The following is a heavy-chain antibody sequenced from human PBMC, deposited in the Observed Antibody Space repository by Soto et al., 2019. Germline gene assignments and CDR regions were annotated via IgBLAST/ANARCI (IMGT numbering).Heavy chain of an antibody. CDR1: GGTFNTYS. Sequence: QVQLVQSGAEVRKPGASVKVTCEASGGTFNTYSINWVRQAPGRGLEWVGQIVPRYDSVNYAENFQGRVTITADKSTKTAYMELTSLRSEDTAIYFCATWRSYSGSYCFDYWGQGTLVTVSS. CDR2: IVPRYDSV. V-gene: IGHV1-69*06. D-gene: IGHD1-26*01. J-gene: IGHJ4*02. CDR3: ATWRSYSGSYCFDY.